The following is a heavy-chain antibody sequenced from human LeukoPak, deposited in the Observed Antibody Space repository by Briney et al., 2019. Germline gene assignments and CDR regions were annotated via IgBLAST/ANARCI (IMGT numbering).Heavy chain of an antibody. CDR1: GFTFSSYS. V-gene: IGHV3-23*01. J-gene: IGHJ4*02. CDR3: ASRGDTSGYYYFDY. Sequence: GGSLRLSCAASGFTFSSYSMSWVRQAPGKGLEWVSLISGSGGSTYYADSVKGRFTISRDSAKNSLYLQMNSLRAEDTAVYYCASRGDTSGYYYFDYWGQGTLVTVSS. CDR2: ISGSGGST. D-gene: IGHD3-22*01.